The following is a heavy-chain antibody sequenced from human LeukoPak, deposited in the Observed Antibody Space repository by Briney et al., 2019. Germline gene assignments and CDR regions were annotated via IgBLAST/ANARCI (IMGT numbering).Heavy chain of an antibody. Sequence: GASVKVSCKASGYTFTSYYMHWVRQAPGQGLEWMGIINPSGGSTSYAQKFQGRVTMTRGTPTSTVYMELSSLRSEDTAVYYCARGEYYDSSGYYYLDTLEYFQHWGQGTLVTVSS. V-gene: IGHV1-46*01. J-gene: IGHJ1*01. CDR2: INPSGGST. CDR1: GYTFTSYY. D-gene: IGHD3-22*01. CDR3: ARGEYYDSSGYYYLDTLEYFQH.